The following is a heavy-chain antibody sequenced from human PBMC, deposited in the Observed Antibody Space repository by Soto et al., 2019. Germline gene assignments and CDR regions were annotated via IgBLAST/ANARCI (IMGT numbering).Heavy chain of an antibody. CDR1: GFTFSRYG. CDR2: IWYDGIKK. V-gene: IGHV3-33*01. J-gene: IGHJ4*02. D-gene: IGHD4-17*01. Sequence: QVQLVESGGGVVQPGRPLRLSCVASGFTFSRYGMHWVRQAPGQGLEWVAFIWYDGIKKYYADSVKGRFTISRDDSNDTLHLQMNTLRAEDTGVYHCARDYYGDYARFDYWGQGTLVTVSS. CDR3: ARDYYGDYARFDY.